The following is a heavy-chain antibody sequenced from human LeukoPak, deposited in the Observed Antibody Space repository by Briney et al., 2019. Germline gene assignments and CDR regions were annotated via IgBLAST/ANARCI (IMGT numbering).Heavy chain of an antibody. CDR2: INHSVGT. CDR3: ASGYCGGACQLGGVDM. CDR1: SGSFSGYY. Sequence: SETLSLTCSVYSGSFSGYYWSWIRQPPGKGLEWIGEINHSVGTNYNPSLKSRVTISLDTSGNQFSLKLSSVTAADTAVYYCASGYCGGACQLGGVDMWGQETMVTVSS. D-gene: IGHD2-21*02. V-gene: IGHV4-34*01. J-gene: IGHJ3*02.